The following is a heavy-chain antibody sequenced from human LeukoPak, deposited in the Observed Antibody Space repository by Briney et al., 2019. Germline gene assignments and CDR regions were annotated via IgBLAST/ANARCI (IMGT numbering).Heavy chain of an antibody. CDR3: AREGYSSSWYDLVRYMDV. CDR1: GFTFSSYS. D-gene: IGHD6-13*01. J-gene: IGHJ6*03. V-gene: IGHV3-48*01. Sequence: GGSLRLSCAASGFTFSSYSMNWVRQAPGKGLEWVSYISSSSSTIYYADSVKGRFTISRDNAKNSLYLQMNSLRAEDTAVYYCAREGYSSSWYDLVRYMDVWGKGTTVTVSS. CDR2: ISSSSSTI.